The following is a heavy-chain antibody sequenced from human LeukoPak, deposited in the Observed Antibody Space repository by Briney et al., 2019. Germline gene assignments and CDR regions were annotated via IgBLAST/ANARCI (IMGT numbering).Heavy chain of an antibody. D-gene: IGHD3-9*01. V-gene: IGHV4-31*03. CDR1: GGSISSGGYY. Sequence: PSETLSLTCTVSGGSISSGGYYWSWIRQHPGKGLEWIGYIYYSGSTHYNPSLKSRVTISVDTSKIQFSLKLSSVTAADTAVYYCARDMTDWWFDPWGQGTLVTVSS. CDR2: IYYSGST. J-gene: IGHJ5*02. CDR3: ARDMTDWWFDP.